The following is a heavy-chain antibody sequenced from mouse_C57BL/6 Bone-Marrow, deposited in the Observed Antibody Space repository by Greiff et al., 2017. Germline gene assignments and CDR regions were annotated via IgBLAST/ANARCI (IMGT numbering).Heavy chain of an antibody. Sequence: VKLMESGAELARPGASVKLSCKASGYTFTSYGISWVKQRTGQGLEWIGEIYPRSGNTYYNEKFKGKATLTADKSSSTAYMELRSLTSEDSAVYFCARGDSNYVGAMDYWGQGTSVTVSS. CDR1: GYTFTSYG. D-gene: IGHD2-5*01. CDR2: IYPRSGNT. CDR3: ARGDSNYVGAMDY. J-gene: IGHJ4*01. V-gene: IGHV1-81*01.